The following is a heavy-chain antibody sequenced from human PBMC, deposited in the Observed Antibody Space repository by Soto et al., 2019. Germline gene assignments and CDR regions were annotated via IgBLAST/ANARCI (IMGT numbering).Heavy chain of an antibody. V-gene: IGHV1-18*01. CDR3: ARGYCGGDCYLPYYFDY. Sequence: GASVKVSCKASGYTFTSYGISWVRQAPGQGLEWMGWISAYNGNTNYAQKLQGRVTMTTDTSTSTVYMELRSLRSDDTAVYYCARGYCGGDCYLPYYFDYWGHGTLVTVS. J-gene: IGHJ4*01. D-gene: IGHD2-21*02. CDR2: ISAYNGNT. CDR1: GYTFTSYG.